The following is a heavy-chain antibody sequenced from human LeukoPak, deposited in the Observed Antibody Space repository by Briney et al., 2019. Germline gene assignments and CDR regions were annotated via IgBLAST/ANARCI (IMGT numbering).Heavy chain of an antibody. V-gene: IGHV4-39*01. Sequence: SETLSLTCTVSGGSISSSSYYWGWIRQPPGKGLEWLGSIYYSGSTYYNPSLKSRVTISVDTSKNQFSLKLSSVTAADTAVYYCATYDYGDYTYWGQGTLVTVSS. CDR1: GGSISSSSYY. CDR3: ATYDYGDYTY. D-gene: IGHD4-17*01. J-gene: IGHJ4*02. CDR2: IYYSGST.